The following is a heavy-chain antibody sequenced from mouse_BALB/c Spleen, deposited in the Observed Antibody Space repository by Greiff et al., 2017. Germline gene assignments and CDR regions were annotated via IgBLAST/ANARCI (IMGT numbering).Heavy chain of an antibody. V-gene: IGHV1-63*01. D-gene: IGHD2-3*01. J-gene: IGHJ3*01. CDR1: GYAFTNYW. CDR2: IYPGSGNT. Sequence: VQLQQSGAELVRPGTSVKISCTASGYAFTNYWLGWVKQRPGHGLEWIGDIYPGSGNTYYNEKFKGKATLTADKSSSTAYMQLSSLTSEDSAVYFCARSNGYYFAYWGQGTLVTVSA. CDR3: ARSNGYYFAY.